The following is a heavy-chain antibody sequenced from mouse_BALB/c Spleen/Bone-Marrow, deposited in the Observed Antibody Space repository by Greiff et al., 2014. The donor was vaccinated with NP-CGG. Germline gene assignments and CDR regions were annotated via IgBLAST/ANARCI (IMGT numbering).Heavy chain of an antibody. D-gene: IGHD1-1*01. Sequence: VQLQQSGAELVRPGALVKLSRKASGFNIKDYYMHWVKQRPEQGLEWIGWIDPGNGNTIYDPKFQGKATITADTSSNTAYLQLSSLTSEDTAVYYCARWDYYGSSYRYFDVWGAGTTVTVSS. V-gene: IGHV14-1*02. CDR1: GFNIKDYY. CDR3: ARWDYYGSSYRYFDV. CDR2: IDPGNGNT. J-gene: IGHJ1*01.